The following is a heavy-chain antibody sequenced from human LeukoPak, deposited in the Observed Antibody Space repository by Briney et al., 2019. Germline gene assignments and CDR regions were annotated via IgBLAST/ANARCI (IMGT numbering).Heavy chain of an antibody. J-gene: IGHJ3*01. D-gene: IGHD4-17*01. Sequence: GGSLRLSCAASGFTFSSYAMSWVRQAPGQGLEWVSAITSGGAPRYADSVKGRFTISRDNSKNTLYLQMNSLRAEDTAQYFCARDPHGDYTGAFEFWGRGTVVTVSS. CDR3: ARDPHGDYTGAFEF. CDR2: ITSGGAP. V-gene: IGHV3-23*01. CDR1: GFTFSSYA.